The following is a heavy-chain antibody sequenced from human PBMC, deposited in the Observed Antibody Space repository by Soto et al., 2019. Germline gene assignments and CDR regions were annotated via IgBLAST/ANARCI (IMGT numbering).Heavy chain of an antibody. Sequence: PSETLSLTCTVSGCSISSYYWSWIRQPPGKGLEWIGYIYYSGSTNYNPSLKSRVTISVDTSKNQFSLKLSSVTAADTAVYYCARDLGYSYGGYYYYGMDVWGQGTTVTVSS. CDR1: GCSISSYY. V-gene: IGHV4-59*01. D-gene: IGHD5-18*01. J-gene: IGHJ6*02. CDR3: ARDLGYSYGGYYYYGMDV. CDR2: IYYSGST.